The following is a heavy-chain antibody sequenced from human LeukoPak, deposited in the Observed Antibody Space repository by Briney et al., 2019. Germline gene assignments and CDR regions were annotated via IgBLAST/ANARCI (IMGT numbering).Heavy chain of an antibody. Sequence: PGGSLRLSCAASGFTFSSYAMSWVRQAPGKGLEWVANIKQDGSEKYYVDSVKGRFTISRDNAKNSLYLQMNSLRAEDTAVYYCARNIAFDIWGQGTMVTVSS. V-gene: IGHV3-7*01. CDR3: ARNIAFDI. CDR1: GFTFSSYA. J-gene: IGHJ3*02. CDR2: IKQDGSEK.